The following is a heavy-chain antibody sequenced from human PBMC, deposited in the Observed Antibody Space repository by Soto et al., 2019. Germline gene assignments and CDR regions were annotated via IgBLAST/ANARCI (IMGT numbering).Heavy chain of an antibody. CDR3: ARSSCGRSSGWYCFDC. D-gene: IGHD6-19*01. CDR1: GGTFSSYA. J-gene: IGHJ4*02. V-gene: IGHV1-69*13. CDR2: IIPIFGTA. Sequence: SVKVSCKASGGTFSSYAISWVRQAPGQGLEWMGGIIPIFGTANYAQKFQGRFTITADESTSTAYMELSSLRSEDTAVYYCARSSCGRSSGWYCFDCWGQVTRVAVSS.